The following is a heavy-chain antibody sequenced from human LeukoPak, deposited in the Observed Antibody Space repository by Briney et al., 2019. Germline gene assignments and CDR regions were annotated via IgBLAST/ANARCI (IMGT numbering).Heavy chain of an antibody. Sequence: ASVKVSCKASGYTFTSYYMHWVRQAPGQGLEWMGIINPSGGSTSYAQKFQGRVTMTRDTSTSTVYMELSSLRSEGAAVYYCARGPDCSGGSCYAQFDYWGQGTLVTVSS. CDR1: GYTFTSYY. V-gene: IGHV1-46*01. CDR3: ARGPDCSGGSCYAQFDY. CDR2: INPSGGST. D-gene: IGHD2-15*01. J-gene: IGHJ4*02.